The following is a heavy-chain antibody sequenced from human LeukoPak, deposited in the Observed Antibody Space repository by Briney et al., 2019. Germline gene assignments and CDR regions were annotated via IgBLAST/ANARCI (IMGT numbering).Heavy chain of an antibody. CDR3: ARHGSGSVAAPKY. V-gene: IGHV4-4*02. Sequence: KSSETLSLTCSVSGGSISSSNWWSWVRQPPEKGLEWIGEIYHSGSTNYNPSLKSRVTISIDKSKNQFSLKLTSVTAADTAVYYCARHGSGSVAAPKYWGQGALVTVSS. CDR1: GGSISSSNW. CDR2: IYHSGST. D-gene: IGHD3-10*01. J-gene: IGHJ4*02.